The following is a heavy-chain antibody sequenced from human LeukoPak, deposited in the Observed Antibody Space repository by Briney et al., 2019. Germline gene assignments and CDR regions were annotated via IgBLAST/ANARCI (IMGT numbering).Heavy chain of an antibody. V-gene: IGHV3-9*01. CDR1: GFTFDDYA. CDR3: AKGGIFSTRDAFHI. CDR2: IGWNSGGI. D-gene: IGHD1-26*01. J-gene: IGHJ3*02. Sequence: GRSLRLSCTASGFTFDDYAMHWVRQAPGKGPEWVSGIGWNSGGIGYADSVKGRFTISRDNAKNSLYLQMNSLRAEDTALYYCAKGGIFSTRDAFHIWGQGTLVTVSS.